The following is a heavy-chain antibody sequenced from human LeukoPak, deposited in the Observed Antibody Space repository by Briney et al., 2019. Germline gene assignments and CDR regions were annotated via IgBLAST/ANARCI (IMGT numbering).Heavy chain of an antibody. Sequence: GGSLRLSCAVSGFTFTDYWVNWVRQAPGKGLEWVASIRRDGGEKSYVDSVKGRFTISRDNTKNSLYLQMSSLWAEDTAVYYCARDGTAPGLYFDLWGRGTLVTVSS. V-gene: IGHV3-7*01. CDR2: IRRDGGEK. CDR3: ARDGTAPGLYFDL. CDR1: GFTFTDYW. J-gene: IGHJ4*01. D-gene: IGHD6-13*01.